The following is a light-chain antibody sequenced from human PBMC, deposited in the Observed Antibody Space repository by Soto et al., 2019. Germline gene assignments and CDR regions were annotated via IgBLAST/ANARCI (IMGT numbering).Light chain of an antibody. CDR3: QQYNNWPPDRT. J-gene: IGKJ1*01. Sequence: EIVMTQSPATLSVSPGERATLSCRASQSVSSNLAWYQQKPGQAPRLLIYGASTRATGIPARFSGSGSGTDVTLTISSLQSKDVAIYLCQQYNNWPPDRTFGQGTKVEIK. CDR1: QSVSSN. V-gene: IGKV3-15*01. CDR2: GAS.